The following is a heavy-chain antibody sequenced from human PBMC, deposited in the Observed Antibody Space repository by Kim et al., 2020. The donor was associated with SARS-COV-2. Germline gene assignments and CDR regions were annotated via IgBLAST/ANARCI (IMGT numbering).Heavy chain of an antibody. D-gene: IGHD2-21*02. CDR2: INWDGSST. CDR3: ARVTAYCGGDCYFDS. CDR1: GFTFSSHW. V-gene: IGHV3-74*01. Sequence: GGSLRLSCAASGFTFSSHWMHWVRQPPGKGLVWVSRINWDGSSTTYADSVKGRFTISRDSAKNTLYLQMNSLRDEDTAVYYCARVTAYCGGDCYFDSWCQGTLVAVSS. J-gene: IGHJ4*02.